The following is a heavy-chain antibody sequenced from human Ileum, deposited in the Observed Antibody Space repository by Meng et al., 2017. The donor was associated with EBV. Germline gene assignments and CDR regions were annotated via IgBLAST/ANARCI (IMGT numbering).Heavy chain of an antibody. D-gene: IGHD3/OR15-3a*01. CDR2: INTDNGET. V-gene: IGHV1-3*04. CDR3: ASRPGFNIGPFDF. CDR1: GYTLTRYP. Sequence: SWPQWNKLAPQVHLSCKPSGYTLTRYPIHWLRQAPGQRPEWMGWINTDNGETEFSQKFQGRVTITRDTSATTAYMELISLRSEDTAVYYCASRPGFNIGPFDFWGQGTLVTVSS. J-gene: IGHJ4*02.